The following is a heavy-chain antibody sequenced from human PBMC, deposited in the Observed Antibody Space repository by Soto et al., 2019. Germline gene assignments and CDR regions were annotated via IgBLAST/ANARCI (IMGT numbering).Heavy chain of an antibody. CDR2: IYWDDDK. J-gene: IGHJ4*02. CDR1: GFSLTTSGVG. CDR3: AHRVLRTVFGLVTTTAIYFDF. Sequence: QITLNESGPPVVRPTETLTLTCRFSGFSLTTSGVGVGWIRQSPGKAPEWLALIYWDDDKRYSASLKTRLTITKDTSKNQVVLTVSDLDPTDTATYYCAHRVLRTVFGLVTTTAIYFDFWGQGAPVADSS. V-gene: IGHV2-5*02. D-gene: IGHD3-3*01.